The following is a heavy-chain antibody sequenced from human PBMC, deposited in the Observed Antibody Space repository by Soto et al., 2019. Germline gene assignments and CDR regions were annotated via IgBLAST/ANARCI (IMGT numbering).Heavy chain of an antibody. CDR3: GRGKDSGSRGLGY. Sequence: SETLSLTCAVYGGSFSGYYWSWIRQPSGRGLEWLGEINHSGVTNYNPSLKSRVTISVDASKNQFSLSLSSVAAADTAVYYCGRGKDSGSRGLGYWGQGTLVTVSS. D-gene: IGHD1-26*01. CDR2: INHSGVT. J-gene: IGHJ4*02. CDR1: GGSFSGYY. V-gene: IGHV4-34*01.